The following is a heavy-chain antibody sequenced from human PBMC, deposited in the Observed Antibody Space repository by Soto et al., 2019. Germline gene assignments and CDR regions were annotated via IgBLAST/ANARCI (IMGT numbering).Heavy chain of an antibody. CDR3: SPALNF. CDR1: GFTFSSYW. V-gene: IGHV3-7*01. CDR2: IKQDGSEK. Sequence: PGGSLRLSCAASGFTFSSYWMSWVRQAPGKGLEWVANIKQDGSEKYYVDSVKGRFTISRDNAKNSLYLQMNSLTAEDSALYYCSPALNFWGQGTLVTVSS. D-gene: IGHD2-2*01. J-gene: IGHJ4*02.